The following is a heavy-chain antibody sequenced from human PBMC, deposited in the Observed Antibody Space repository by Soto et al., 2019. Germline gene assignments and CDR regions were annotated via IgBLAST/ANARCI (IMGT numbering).Heavy chain of an antibody. J-gene: IGHJ4*02. CDR2: ISYDGSNK. Sequence: GGSLRLSCAASGFTFSSYAMHWVRQAPGKGLEWVAVISYDGSNKYYADSVKGRFTISRDNSKNTLYLQMNSLRAEDTAVYYCARELDDGDYGGYFDYWGQGTLVTVSS. CDR1: GFTFSSYA. V-gene: IGHV3-30-3*01. CDR3: ARELDDGDYGGYFDY. D-gene: IGHD4-17*01.